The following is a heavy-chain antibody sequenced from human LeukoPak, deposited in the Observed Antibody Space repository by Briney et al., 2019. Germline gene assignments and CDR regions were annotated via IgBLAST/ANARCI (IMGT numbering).Heavy chain of an antibody. D-gene: IGHD2-2*01. V-gene: IGHV3-7*01. J-gene: IGHJ4*02. CDR3: ARGRRDTQYQVFDY. Sequence: GGSLRLSCVASGFSFSNYWMNWVRQAPGKGLEWVANIKEDGSEKYYVDSVKGRFTISRDNAKNSLYLQMSSLRDEDTAVYYCARGRRDTQYQVFDYWGQGTLVTASS. CDR2: IKEDGSEK. CDR1: GFSFSNYW.